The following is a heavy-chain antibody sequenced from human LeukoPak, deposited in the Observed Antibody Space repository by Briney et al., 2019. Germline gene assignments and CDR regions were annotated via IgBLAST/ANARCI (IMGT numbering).Heavy chain of an antibody. CDR2: VSSSGSTI. V-gene: IGHV3-48*03. J-gene: IGHJ4*02. Sequence: PGGSLRLSXAASGFTFSSYEMNWVRQAPGKGLEWVSYVSSSGSTIYYADSVKGRFTISRDNAKNSLYLQMNSLRAEDTAVYYCARQKQWEPHFDYWGQGTLVTVPS. D-gene: IGHD1-26*01. CDR3: ARQKQWEPHFDY. CDR1: GFTFSSYE.